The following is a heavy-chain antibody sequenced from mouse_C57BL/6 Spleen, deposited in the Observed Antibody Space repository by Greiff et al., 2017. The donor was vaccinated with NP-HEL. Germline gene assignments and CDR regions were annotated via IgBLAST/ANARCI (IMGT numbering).Heavy chain of an antibody. CDR2: ISDGGSYT. D-gene: IGHD2-3*01. V-gene: IGHV5-4*03. CDR1: GFTFSSYA. CDR3: ARTIYDGYLYYFDY. Sequence: EVMLVESGGGLVKPGGSLKLSCAASGFTFSSYAMSWVRQTPEKRLEWVATISDGGSYTYYPDNVKGRFTISRDNAKNNLYLQMSHLKSEDTAMYYCARTIYDGYLYYFDYWGQGTTLTVSS. J-gene: IGHJ2*01.